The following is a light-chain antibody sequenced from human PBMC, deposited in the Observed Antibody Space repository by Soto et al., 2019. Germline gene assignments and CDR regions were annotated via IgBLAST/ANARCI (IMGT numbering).Light chain of an antibody. CDR2: EVT. V-gene: IGLV2-14*01. J-gene: IGLJ2*01. CDR1: RDDIGAYDY. Sequence: QSVLAQPASLSVSPGQSITISCAGTRDDIGAYDYVSWYQQHPGNAPKLLVYEVTNRPSGVSDRFSGSKSGNTASLTISGLQAEDEADYYCNSYTKSSAVVFGGGTKVNVL. CDR3: NSYTKSSAVV.